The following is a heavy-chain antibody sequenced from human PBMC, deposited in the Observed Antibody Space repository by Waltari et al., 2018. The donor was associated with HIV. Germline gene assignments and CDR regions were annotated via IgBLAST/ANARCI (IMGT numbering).Heavy chain of an antibody. D-gene: IGHD3-22*01. Sequence: QVHLVQSGPEVKRPGAAVKIPCKAYGYTFINFDVTWVRQAAGQGPEWLGWMNPHSGKTAAPDIFEDGVPMTRDFSTDAAYMEMSGLTPEDTAIYYCARNSSAKGNRYFYYGLDVWGQGTTVTV. CDR1: GYTFINFD. CDR3: ARNSSAKGNRYFYYGLDV. CDR2: MNPHSGKT. V-gene: IGHV1-8*02. J-gene: IGHJ6*02.